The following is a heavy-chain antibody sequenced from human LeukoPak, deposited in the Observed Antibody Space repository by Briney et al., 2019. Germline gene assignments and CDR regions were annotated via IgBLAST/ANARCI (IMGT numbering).Heavy chain of an antibody. J-gene: IGHJ6*03. CDR1: GFTFRSYA. Sequence: GRSLRLSCAASGFTFRSYAMHWVRQAPGEGLEWVAVISYDGSNKYFGDSVKGRFTISRDNSKNTLYLQMDSLRAEDTAIYYCAKAVTSDYHSLYYNYYMDVWGKGTTVTVSS. D-gene: IGHD3-10*01. CDR3: AKAVTSDYHSLYYNYYMDV. V-gene: IGHV3-30*18. CDR2: ISYDGSNK.